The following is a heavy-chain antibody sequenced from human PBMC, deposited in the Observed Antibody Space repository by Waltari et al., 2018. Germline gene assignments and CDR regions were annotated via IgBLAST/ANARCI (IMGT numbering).Heavy chain of an antibody. CDR1: GGTFSSYA. V-gene: IGHV1-69*08. D-gene: IGHD3-16*01. J-gene: IGHJ6*02. Sequence: QVQLVQSGAEVKKPGSSVKVSCKASGGTFSSYAISWVRPAPGQGLEWMGRIIPIFGTANYAQKFQGRVTITADKSTSTAYMELSSLRSEDTAVYYCARRWLAFNYYGMDVWGQGTTVTVSS. CDR2: IIPIFGTA. CDR3: ARRWLAFNYYGMDV.